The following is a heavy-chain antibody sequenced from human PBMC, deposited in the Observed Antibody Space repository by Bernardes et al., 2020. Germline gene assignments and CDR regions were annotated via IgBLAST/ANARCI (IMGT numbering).Heavy chain of an antibody. CDR3: ARGAYCSSTSCYYPNGVAYYYYGMDV. D-gene: IGHD2-2*01. CDR1: GFTFSSYS. J-gene: IGHJ6*02. CDR2: ISSSSSYI. V-gene: IGHV3-21*01. Sequence: GGSLRLSCAASGFTFSSYSMNWVRQAPGKGLEWVSSISSSSSYIYYADSVKGRFTISRDNAKNSLYLQMNSLRAEDTAVYYCARGAYCSSTSCYYPNGVAYYYYGMDVWGQGTTVTVSS.